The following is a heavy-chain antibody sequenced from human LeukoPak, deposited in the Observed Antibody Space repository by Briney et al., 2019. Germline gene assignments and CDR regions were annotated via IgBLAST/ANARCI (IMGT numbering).Heavy chain of an antibody. CDR1: GLTFSMYA. CDR2: ISGTGSGT. J-gene: IGHJ6*03. V-gene: IGHV3-23*01. CDR3: AKGTGASATWRYMDV. Sequence: GRSLRLSCAASGLTFSMYAMSWVRQAPGKGLEWVSGISGTGSGTYHADSVKGRFTISRDNSKNTLYLQINSLRGEDTAVYYCAKGTGASATWRYMDVWGKGTTVTVSS. D-gene: IGHD6-13*01.